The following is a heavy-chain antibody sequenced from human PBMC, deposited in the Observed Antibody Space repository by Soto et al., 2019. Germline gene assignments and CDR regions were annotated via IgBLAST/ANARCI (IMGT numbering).Heavy chain of an antibody. CDR3: ARETSADSF. Sequence: EVQLVESGGGLVQPGGSLRLSCAASGFTFSNYWMVWVRQAPEKGPEWVATIKQDGSEKYYVDSVKGRFTISRDNTKNSLYLQMNSQRAEDTALYYCARETSADSFWGQGTLVTVSS. D-gene: IGHD2-21*01. CDR2: IKQDGSEK. CDR1: GFTFSNYW. V-gene: IGHV3-7*01. J-gene: IGHJ4*02.